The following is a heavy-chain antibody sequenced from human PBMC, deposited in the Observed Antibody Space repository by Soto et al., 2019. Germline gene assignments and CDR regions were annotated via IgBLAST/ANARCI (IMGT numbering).Heavy chain of an antibody. CDR1: GFIFSSYA. CDR2: ISSDGSNS. CDR3: AKAPWNLANTHYFVF. V-gene: IGHV3-30-3*01. J-gene: IGHJ4*01. Sequence: QVQLVESGGGVVQPGRSLRLSCAASGFIFSSYAMHWVRQAPGKGLEWVAVISSDGSNSYYADAVGGRFTISRDNCVNMVYLPMSSLTGDDTAVFYCAKAPWNLANTHYFVFWCHGALVTVSS. D-gene: IGHD1-1*01.